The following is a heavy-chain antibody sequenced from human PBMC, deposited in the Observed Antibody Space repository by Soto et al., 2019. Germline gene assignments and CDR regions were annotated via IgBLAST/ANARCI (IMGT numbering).Heavy chain of an antibody. CDR2: MYNTGST. J-gene: IGHJ4*02. CDR3: ARVRLRYFDWTPYKVWYFDY. D-gene: IGHD3-9*01. CDR1: GGSISSYY. Sequence: PSETLSLTCTVSGGSISSYYWSWIRQPPGKGLEWIGYMYNTGSTVYNPSLKSRVTISVDTSKNQFSLKLNAVTAADTAVYYCARVRLRYFDWTPYKVWYFDYWGQGTLVTVSS. V-gene: IGHV4-59*01.